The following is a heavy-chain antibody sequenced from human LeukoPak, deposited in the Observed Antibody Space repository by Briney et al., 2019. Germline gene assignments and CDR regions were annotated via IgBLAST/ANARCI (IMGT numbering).Heavy chain of an antibody. V-gene: IGHV4-59*01. Sequence: SGTLSLTCTVSGGSISSYYWSWIRQPPGKGLEWIGYIYYSGSTNYNPSLKSRVTISVDTSKNQFSLKLSSVTAADTAVYYCARGYSYGYVVYWGQGTLVTVSS. D-gene: IGHD5-18*01. J-gene: IGHJ4*02. CDR1: GGSISSYY. CDR3: ARGYSYGYVVY. CDR2: IYYSGST.